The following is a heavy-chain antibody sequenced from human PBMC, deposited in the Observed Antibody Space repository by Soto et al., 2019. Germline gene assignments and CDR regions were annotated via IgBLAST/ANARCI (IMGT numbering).Heavy chain of an antibody. V-gene: IGHV1-18*01. D-gene: IGHD2-15*01. J-gene: IGHJ5*02. CDR2: ISAYNGNT. CDR1: GYTFTSYG. Sequence: QVQLVQSGAEVKKPGASVKVSCKASGYTFTSYGISWVRQAPGQGLEWMGWISAYNGNTNYAQKLQGRVTMTTDTSTSTAYMELRSLRSDDTAVYYCARDPLPGYCSGGSCYPGRWFDPWGQGTLVTVSS. CDR3: ARDPLPGYCSGGSCYPGRWFDP.